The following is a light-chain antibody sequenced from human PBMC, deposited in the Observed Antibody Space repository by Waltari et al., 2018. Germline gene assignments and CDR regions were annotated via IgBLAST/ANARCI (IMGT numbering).Light chain of an antibody. Sequence: DIVMTQSPLSLPVTPGEPASISCRSSQSLLHSNGNTYLDWYLQKPGQPPQVLIYLGSNRASGVPDRFRGSGSGTDFTLEISRVEAEDVGVYYCMHALQTPLTFGEGTKVEIK. CDR3: MHALQTPLT. CDR1: QSLLHSNGNTY. J-gene: IGKJ4*01. CDR2: LGS. V-gene: IGKV2-28*01.